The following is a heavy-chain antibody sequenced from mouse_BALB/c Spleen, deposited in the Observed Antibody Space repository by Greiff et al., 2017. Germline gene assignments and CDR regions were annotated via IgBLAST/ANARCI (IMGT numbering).Heavy chain of an antibody. J-gene: IGHJ3*01. CDR3: ARSGGSSSAWFAY. Sequence: VQLQQPGAELVKPGTSVKLSCKASGYNFTSYWINWVKLRPGQGLEWIGDIYPGSGSTNYNEKFKSKATLTVDTSSSTAYMQLSSLASEDSALYYCARSGGSSSAWFAYWGQGTLVTVSA. CDR2: IYPGSGST. CDR1: GYNFTSYW. V-gene: IGHV1-55*01. D-gene: IGHD1-1*01.